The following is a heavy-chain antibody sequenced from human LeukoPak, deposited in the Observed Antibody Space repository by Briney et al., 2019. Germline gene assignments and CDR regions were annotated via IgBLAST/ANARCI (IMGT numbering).Heavy chain of an antibody. V-gene: IGHV3-53*01. J-gene: IGHJ6*03. Sequence: PGGSLRLSCAASGFTVSSNYMSWVRQAPGKGVERVSVIYSGGSTYYADSVKGRFTISRDNCKNTRYLQMNSLRAEGTGVYCSARDKIGSYLTFSYYMDVWGKGATVTVSS. D-gene: IGHD1-26*01. CDR3: ARDKIGSYLTFSYYMDV. CDR1: GFTVSSNY. CDR2: IYSGGST.